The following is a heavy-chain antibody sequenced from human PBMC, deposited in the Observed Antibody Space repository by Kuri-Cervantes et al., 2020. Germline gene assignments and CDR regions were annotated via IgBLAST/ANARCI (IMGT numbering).Heavy chain of an antibody. CDR1: GGSISSGGYS. CDR2: IYYSGST. V-gene: IGHV4-30-2*05. J-gene: IGHJ3*02. Sequence: SETLSLTCAVSGGSISSGGYSWSWIRQPPGKGLEWIGYIYYSGSTYYNPSLKSRVTISVDTSKNQFSLKLSSVTAADTAVYYCARYCGGDCYFRGAFDIWGQGTMVTVSS. CDR3: ARYCGGDCYFRGAFDI. D-gene: IGHD2-21*02.